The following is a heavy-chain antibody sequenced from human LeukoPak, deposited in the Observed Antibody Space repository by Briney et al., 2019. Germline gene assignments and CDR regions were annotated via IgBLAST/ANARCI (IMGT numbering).Heavy chain of an antibody. J-gene: IGHJ5*02. V-gene: IGHV1-58*01. D-gene: IGHD4-17*01. CDR1: GFTFTSSA. CDR3: AAVHYGEYNWFDP. Sequence: ASVTVSCKASGFTFTSSAVQWVRQARGQRLEWIGWIVVGSGNTNYAQKFQERVTITRDMSTSTAYMELSSLRSEDTAMYYCAAVHYGEYNWFDPWGQGTLVTVSS. CDR2: IVVGSGNT.